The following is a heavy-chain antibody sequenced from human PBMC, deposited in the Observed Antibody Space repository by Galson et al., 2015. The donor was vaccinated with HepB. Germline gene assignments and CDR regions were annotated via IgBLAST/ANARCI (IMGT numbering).Heavy chain of an antibody. CDR2: MKQDGTEK. D-gene: IGHD2-2*01. J-gene: IGHJ6*04. V-gene: IGHV3-7*01. Sequence: LSCAASGFPLSNYWMNWVRQAPGKGLEWVANMKQDGTEKYYGDSVNGRFTISRDNARNTLYLQMNSLGADDTAVYYCARDRRTASSAPLDVWGKGTAVTVSS. CDR1: GFPLSNYW. CDR3: ARDRRTASSAPLDV.